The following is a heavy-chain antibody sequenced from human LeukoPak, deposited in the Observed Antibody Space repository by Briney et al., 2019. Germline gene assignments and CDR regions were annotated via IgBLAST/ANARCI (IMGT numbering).Heavy chain of an antibody. CDR1: GYTFTGYY. Sequence: GASVKVSCKASGYTFTGYYTHWVRQAPGQGLEWMGWINPNSGGTNYAQKFQGRVTMTRDTSISTAYMELSRLRSDDTAVYYCARERYSSGWDSGYYYGMDVWGQGTTVTVSS. D-gene: IGHD6-19*01. CDR3: ARERYSSGWDSGYYYGMDV. V-gene: IGHV1-2*02. J-gene: IGHJ6*02. CDR2: INPNSGGT.